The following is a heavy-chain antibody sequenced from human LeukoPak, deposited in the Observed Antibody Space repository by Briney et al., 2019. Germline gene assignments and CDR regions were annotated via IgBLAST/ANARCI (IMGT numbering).Heavy chain of an antibody. CDR2: MSGSGGST. J-gene: IGHJ4*02. V-gene: IGHV3-23*01. D-gene: IGHD5-18*01. Sequence: QPGGALRLSCAASGFTFIIHAMTSVRQAPGEGRGWVSAMSGSGGSTYYADSVKGRFTISRDNSKNTVFLQMNSLRAEDTAMYYCARGMVTKFDYWGQGTLVTVSS. CDR3: ARGMVTKFDY. CDR1: GFTFIIHA.